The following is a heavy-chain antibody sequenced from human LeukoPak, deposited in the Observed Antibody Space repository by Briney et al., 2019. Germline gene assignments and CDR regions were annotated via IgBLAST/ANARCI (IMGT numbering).Heavy chain of an antibody. J-gene: IGHJ4*02. V-gene: IGHV4-34*01. CDR2: IYYSGST. CDR1: GGSLSAYY. Sequence: PSETLSLTCAVYGGSLSAYYWTWIRQPPGKGLEWIGSIYYSGSTYYNPSLKSRVTISVDTSKNQFSLELSSVTAADTAVYYCARGGSYSTTTFDYWGQGTLVTVSS. CDR3: ARGGSYSTTTFDY. D-gene: IGHD1-26*01.